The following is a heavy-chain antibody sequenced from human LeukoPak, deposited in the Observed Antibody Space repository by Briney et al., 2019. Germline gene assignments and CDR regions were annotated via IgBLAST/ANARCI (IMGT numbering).Heavy chain of an antibody. CDR3: AREDSSSWYGPHFDY. CDR2: IYYSGST. D-gene: IGHD6-13*01. J-gene: IGHJ4*02. Sequence: PSETLSLTCNVSGGSISSYYWSWIRQPPGKGLEWIGYIYYSGSTNYNPSLKSRVTISVDTSKNQFSLKLSSVTAADTAVYYCAREDSSSWYGPHFDYWGQGTLVTVSS. V-gene: IGHV4-59*01. CDR1: GGSISSYY.